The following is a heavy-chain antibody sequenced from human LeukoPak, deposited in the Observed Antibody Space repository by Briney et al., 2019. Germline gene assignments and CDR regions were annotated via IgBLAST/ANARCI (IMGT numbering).Heavy chain of an antibody. J-gene: IGHJ6*04. D-gene: IGHD2-15*01. V-gene: IGHV3-48*03. CDR1: GFTFSSYE. Sequence: GGSLRLSCAASGFTFSSYEMNWLRQAPGKGREGVSYISSSGSTIYYADSVKGRFTISRDNAKNSLYLQMNSLRAEDTAVYYCARGLCSGGSCYSAFYYYGMDVWGKGTTVTVSS. CDR2: ISSSGSTI. CDR3: ARGLCSGGSCYSAFYYYGMDV.